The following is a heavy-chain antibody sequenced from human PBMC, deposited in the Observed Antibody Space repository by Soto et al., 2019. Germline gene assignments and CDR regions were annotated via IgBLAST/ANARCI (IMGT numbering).Heavy chain of an antibody. CDR1: GFTFSSYA. J-gene: IGHJ4*02. V-gene: IGHV3-23*01. CDR3: AKTSSGRLLRLFDY. Sequence: GGSLRLSCAASGFTFSSYAMSWVRQAPGKGLEWVSAISGSGGSTYYTDSVKGRFTISRDNSKNTLYLQMNSLRAEDMAVYYCAKTSSGRLLRLFDYWGQGTLVTVSS. D-gene: IGHD3-22*01. CDR2: ISGSGGST.